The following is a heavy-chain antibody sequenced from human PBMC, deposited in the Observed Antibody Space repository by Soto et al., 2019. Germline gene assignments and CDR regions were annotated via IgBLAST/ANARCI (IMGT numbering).Heavy chain of an antibody. J-gene: IGHJ4*02. CDR2: MSCDGSNK. CDR3: ARDGGAY. D-gene: IGHD3-16*01. V-gene: IGHV3-30-3*01. CDR1: GFTFSSYA. Sequence: QVQLVESGGGVVQPGRSLRLSCAASGFTFSSYAMHWVRRAPGKGLEWMAVMSCDGSNKYYEDSVKGRFTNSRDNSKNTLYLQMNSLRPEDTALYYCARDGGAYWGQGTLVIVSS.